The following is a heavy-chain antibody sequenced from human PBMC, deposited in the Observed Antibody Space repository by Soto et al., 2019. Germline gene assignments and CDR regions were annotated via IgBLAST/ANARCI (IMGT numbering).Heavy chain of an antibody. J-gene: IGHJ4*02. CDR2: LSHGGAYT. CDR3: ARWSGYGDA. V-gene: IGHV3-23*01. Sequence: PGGSGLSCAAAGVSFSTYSMAWVRQAPGKGPEWVSGLSHGGAYTFYADSVKGRFTISVDISQNTVYLQMNSLRTEDTAVYYCARWSGYGDAWGQGTLVTVSS. CDR1: GVSFSTYS. D-gene: IGHD4-17*01.